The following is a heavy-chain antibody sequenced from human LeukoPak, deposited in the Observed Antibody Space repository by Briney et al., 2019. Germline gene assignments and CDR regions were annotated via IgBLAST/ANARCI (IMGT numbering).Heavy chain of an antibody. Sequence: PGGSLRLSCAASGFNFDDYAMNWVRQAPGKGLEWVSYISSSGSTIYYADSVKGRFTISRDNAKNSLYLQMNSLRAEDTAVYYCAELGITMIGGVWGKGTTVTISS. CDR2: ISSSGSTI. CDR3: AELGITMIGGV. CDR1: GFNFDDYA. D-gene: IGHD3-10*02. J-gene: IGHJ6*04. V-gene: IGHV3-48*03.